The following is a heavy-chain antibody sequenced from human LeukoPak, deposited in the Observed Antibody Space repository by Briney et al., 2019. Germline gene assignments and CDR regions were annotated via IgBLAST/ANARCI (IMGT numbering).Heavy chain of an antibody. CDR1: GFTFSSHA. V-gene: IGHV3-23*01. CDR3: AKGGFSGWLDP. J-gene: IGHJ5*02. Sequence: GGSLRLSCAASGFTFSSHAMTWVRQAPGKGLEWVSTICGSGGGSYYADSVKGRFTISRDNSKNTVYLQMNSLRGEDTAVYYCAKGGFSGWLDPWGQGTLVTVSS. CDR2: ICGSGGGS.